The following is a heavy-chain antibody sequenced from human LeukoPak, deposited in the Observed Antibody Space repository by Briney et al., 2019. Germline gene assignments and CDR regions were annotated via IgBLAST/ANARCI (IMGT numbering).Heavy chain of an antibody. CDR3: ARQSRLWFGELFPPFDY. CDR2: IYYSGST. Sequence: PSETLSLTCTVSGGSISSYYWSWIRQPPGKGLEWLGYIYYSGSTNYNPSLKSRVTISVDTSKNQFSLKLSSVTAADTAVYYCARQSRLWFGELFPPFDYWGQGTLVTVSS. V-gene: IGHV4-59*08. J-gene: IGHJ4*02. CDR1: GGSISSYY. D-gene: IGHD3-10*01.